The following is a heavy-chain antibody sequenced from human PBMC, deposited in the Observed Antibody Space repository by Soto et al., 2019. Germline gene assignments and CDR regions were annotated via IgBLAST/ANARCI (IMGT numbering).Heavy chain of an antibody. D-gene: IGHD5-12*01. CDR3: ARRGSKYYYYMDV. J-gene: IGHJ6*03. Sequence: SSETLSLTCTVSGGSISSYYWSWIRQPPGKGLEWIGYIYYSGSTNYNPSLKSRVTISVDTSKNQFSLKLSSVTAADTAVYYCARRGSKYYYYMDVWGKGTTVTVSS. CDR1: GGSISSYY. CDR2: IYYSGST. V-gene: IGHV4-59*08.